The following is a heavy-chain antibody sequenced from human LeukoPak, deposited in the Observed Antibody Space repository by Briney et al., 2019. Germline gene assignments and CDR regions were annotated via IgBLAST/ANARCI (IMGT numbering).Heavy chain of an antibody. Sequence: SETLSLTCTVSGGSISSSSHYWGWIRQPPGKGLEWIGSMHYSGSIHYNPSLKSRVTISVDTSKNQFSLKLSSVTAADTAVYYCARAYYECFHYWGQGNLVTVSS. V-gene: IGHV4-39*01. J-gene: IGHJ4*02. CDR1: GGSISSSSHY. CDR3: ARAYYECFHY. CDR2: MHYSGSI. D-gene: IGHD3-22*01.